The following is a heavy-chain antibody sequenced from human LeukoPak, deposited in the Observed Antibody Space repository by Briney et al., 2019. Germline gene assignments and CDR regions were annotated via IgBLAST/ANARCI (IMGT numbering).Heavy chain of an antibody. J-gene: IGHJ4*02. V-gene: IGHV3-53*01. CDR3: ARGGGYYPIDY. CDR1: GFTFSSYS. D-gene: IGHD2-15*01. Sequence: GGSLRLSCAASGFTFSSYSMNWVRQAPGKGLEWVSVLYSDGRTYYADSVKGRFTISRDTSKNTLYLQVNSLRAEDTAVYYCARGGGYYPIDYWGQGTLVTVSS. CDR2: LYSDGRT.